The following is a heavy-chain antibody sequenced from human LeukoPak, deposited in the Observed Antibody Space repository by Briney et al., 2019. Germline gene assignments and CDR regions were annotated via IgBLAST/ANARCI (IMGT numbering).Heavy chain of an antibody. J-gene: IGHJ4*02. CDR1: GFTFSSYA. D-gene: IGHD2-15*01. V-gene: IGHV3-30-3*01. CDR3: ARTELLYFDY. Sequence: PGRSLRLSCAASGFTFSSYAMHWVRQAPGKGLEWVAVISYDGSNKYYADSVKGRFTISRDNSKNTLYLQMNSLRAEDTAVYYRARTELLYFDYWGQGTLVTVSS. CDR2: ISYDGSNK.